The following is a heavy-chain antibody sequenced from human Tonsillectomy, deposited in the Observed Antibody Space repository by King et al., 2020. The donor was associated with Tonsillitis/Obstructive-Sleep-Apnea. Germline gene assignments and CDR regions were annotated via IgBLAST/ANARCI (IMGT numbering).Heavy chain of an antibody. Sequence: VQLVESGGGLVQPGGSLRLSCAASGFTFSSYEMNWVRQAPGKGLEWVSYISSGANVLWHADSVKGRFTISRDNAKKSLYLQMNSLRVEDTAVYYCARQGGDYVYFHGMDVWGQGTTVTVSS. V-gene: IGHV3-48*03. J-gene: IGHJ6*02. CDR1: GFTFSSYE. CDR2: ISSGANVL. CDR3: ARQGGDYVYFHGMDV. D-gene: IGHD4-17*01.